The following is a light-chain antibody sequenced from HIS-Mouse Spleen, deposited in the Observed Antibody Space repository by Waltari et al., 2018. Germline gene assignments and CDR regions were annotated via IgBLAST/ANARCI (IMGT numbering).Light chain of an antibody. Sequence: SYELTQPPSVSVSPGQTARITCFGDALPTKYAYLYQQKSGQAPVLVIYEDSKRPSGIPERFSGSSSGTMATLTISGAQVEDEADYYCYSTDSSGNHRVFGGGTKLTVL. CDR2: EDS. J-gene: IGLJ2*01. CDR3: YSTDSSGNHRV. CDR1: ALPTKY. V-gene: IGLV3-10*01.